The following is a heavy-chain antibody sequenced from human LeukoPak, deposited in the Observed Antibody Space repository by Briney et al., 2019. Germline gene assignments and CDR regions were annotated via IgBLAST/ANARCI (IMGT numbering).Heavy chain of an antibody. J-gene: IGHJ4*02. Sequence: GSLRLSCAASGFTFSSYWMSWVRQPPGKGLEWIGSIYYSGSTYYNPSLKSRVTISVDTSKNQFSLKLSSVTAADTAVYYCARRKGGILDYWGQGTLVTVSS. CDR2: IYYSGST. CDR3: ARRKGGILDY. D-gene: IGHD3-16*01. CDR1: GFTFSSYW. V-gene: IGHV4-39*01.